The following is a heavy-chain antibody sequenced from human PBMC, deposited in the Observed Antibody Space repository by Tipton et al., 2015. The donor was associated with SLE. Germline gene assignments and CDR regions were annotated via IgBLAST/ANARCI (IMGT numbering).Heavy chain of an antibody. CDR1: GGSISSSSYY. Sequence: TLSLTCTVSGGSISSSSYYWGWIRQPPGKGLEWIGSIYYSGSTYYNPSLKSRVTISVDTSKNQISLKLSSVSAADTAVYYCARVQRGPRSFDLWGRGTLVTVSS. V-gene: IGHV4-39*01. CDR2: IYYSGST. D-gene: IGHD1-1*01. J-gene: IGHJ2*01. CDR3: ARVQRGPRSFDL.